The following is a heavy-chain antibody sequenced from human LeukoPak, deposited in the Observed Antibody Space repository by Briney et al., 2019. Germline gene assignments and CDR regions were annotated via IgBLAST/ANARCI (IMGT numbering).Heavy chain of an antibody. D-gene: IGHD1-1*01. CDR2: IYTSGST. CDR1: GGSISSYY. J-gene: IGHJ4*02. CDR3: ARVRDYFDY. V-gene: IGHV4-4*09. Sequence: SETLSLTCTVSGGSISSYYWSWIRQPPGKGLEWIGYIYTSGSTNYNPSLKSRVTIPVDTSKNQFSLKLSSVTAADTAVYYCARVRDYFDYWGQGTLVTVSS.